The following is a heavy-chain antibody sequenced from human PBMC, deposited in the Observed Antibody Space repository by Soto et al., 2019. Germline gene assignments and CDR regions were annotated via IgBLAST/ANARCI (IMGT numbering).Heavy chain of an antibody. Sequence: GGSLRLACAASGFSLSDHCLHWVRQAPGKGLEWVSSISSSSSYIYYADSVKGRFTISRDNAKNSLYLQMNSLRAEDTAVYYCARVWGLAVIIGSLDYWGQGTLVTVSS. CDR2: ISSSSSYI. D-gene: IGHD3-3*01. CDR3: ARVWGLAVIIGSLDY. CDR1: GFSLSDHC. J-gene: IGHJ4*02. V-gene: IGHV3-21*01.